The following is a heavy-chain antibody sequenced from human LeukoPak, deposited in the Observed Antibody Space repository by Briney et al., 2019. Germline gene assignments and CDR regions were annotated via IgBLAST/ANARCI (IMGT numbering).Heavy chain of an antibody. J-gene: IGHJ4*02. CDR2: IYTSGST. Sequence: PSETPSLTCTVSGGSISSYYWSWIRQPAGKGLEWIGRIYTSGSTNYNPSLKSRVTISVDKSKNQFSLKLSSVTAADTAVYYCAREALLQGFDSWGQGTPVTVSS. V-gene: IGHV4-4*07. CDR3: AREALLQGFDS. D-gene: IGHD2-15*01. CDR1: GGSISSYY.